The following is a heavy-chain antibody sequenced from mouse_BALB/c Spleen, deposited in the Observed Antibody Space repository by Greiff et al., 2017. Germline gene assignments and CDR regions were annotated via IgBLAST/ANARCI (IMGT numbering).Heavy chain of an antibody. D-gene: IGHD2-10*01. J-gene: IGHJ2*01. CDR2: INPGSGGT. CDR1: GYAFTNYL. CDR3: AKEAAYYGNYGGVLFDY. Sequence: VQLQQSGAELVRPGTSVKVSCKASGYAFTNYLIEWVKQRPGQGLEWIGVINPGSGGTNYNEKFKGKATLTADKSSSTAYMQLSSLTSDDSAVYFCAKEAAYYGNYGGVLFDYWGQGTTVTVSA. V-gene: IGHV1-54*01.